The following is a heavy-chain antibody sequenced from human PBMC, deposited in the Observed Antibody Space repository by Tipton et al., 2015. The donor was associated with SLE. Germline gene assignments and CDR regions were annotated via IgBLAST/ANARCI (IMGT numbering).Heavy chain of an antibody. V-gene: IGHV4-59*12. CDR1: GGSISSYY. Sequence: TLSLTCTVSGGSISSYYWSWIRQPPGKGLEWIGYIYYSGSTNYNPSLKSRVTISVDTSKNQFSLKLSSVTAADTAVYYCARALWFGESYWYFDLWGRGTLVTVSP. CDR3: ARALWFGESYWYFDL. D-gene: IGHD3-10*01. J-gene: IGHJ2*01. CDR2: IYYSGST.